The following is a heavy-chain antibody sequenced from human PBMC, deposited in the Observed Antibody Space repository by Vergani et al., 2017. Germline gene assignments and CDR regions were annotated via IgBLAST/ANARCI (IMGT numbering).Heavy chain of an antibody. V-gene: IGHV4-30-4*01. CDR3: ARDSRGYYTTRGSFFDY. J-gene: IGHJ4*02. Sequence: QVQLQESGPGLVKPSQTLSLTCTVSGGSISSGDYYWSWIRQPPGKGLEWSGYIYYSGSTYYNPSLKSRVTRSVETSKNQLSLKLSSVTAADTAVYYCARDSRGYYTTRGSFFDYWGQGTLVTVSS. D-gene: IGHD3-22*01. CDR1: GGSISSGDYY. CDR2: IYYSGST.